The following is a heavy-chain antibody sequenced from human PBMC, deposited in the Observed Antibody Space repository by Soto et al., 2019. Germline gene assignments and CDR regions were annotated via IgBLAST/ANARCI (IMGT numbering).Heavy chain of an antibody. V-gene: IGHV3-23*01. CDR3: AKGPAGYSYGYEERIRGSNFDY. D-gene: IGHD5-18*01. J-gene: IGHJ4*02. CDR2: ISGSGGST. Sequence: EVQLLESGGGLVQPGGSLRLSCAASGFTFSSYAMSWVRQAPGKGLEWVSAISGSGGSTYYADYVKGRFTISRDNSKNTLYLQMNSLRAEDTAVYYCAKGPAGYSYGYEERIRGSNFDYWGQGTLVTVSS. CDR1: GFTFSSYA.